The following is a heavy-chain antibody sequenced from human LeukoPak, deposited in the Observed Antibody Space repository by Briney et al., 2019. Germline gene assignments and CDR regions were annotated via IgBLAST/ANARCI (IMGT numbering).Heavy chain of an antibody. CDR2: INSGGST. J-gene: IGHJ4*02. D-gene: IGHD3-10*01. CDR1: GFTVSSNY. Sequence: GGSLRLSCAASGFTVSSNYMSWVRQAPGKGLEWVSVINSGGSTYYADPVKGRFTISRDNSKNTLYLQMNSLRAEDTAVYYCARDLYYYGSGSDNFLYYWGQGTLVTVSS. CDR3: ARDLYYYGSGSDNFLYY. V-gene: IGHV3-53*01.